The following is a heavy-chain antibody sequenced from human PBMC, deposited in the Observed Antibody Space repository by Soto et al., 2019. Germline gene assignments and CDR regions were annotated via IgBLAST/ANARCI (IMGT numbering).Heavy chain of an antibody. Sequence: ASVKVSCKASGYTFTSYDINWVRQATGQGLEWMGWMNPNSGNTGYAQKFQGRVTMTRNTSISTAYMELSGLRSEDTAVYYCARGPGALMYYYDSSGYFFDYWGQGTLVTVSS. J-gene: IGHJ4*02. V-gene: IGHV1-8*01. CDR1: GYTFTSYD. CDR3: ARGPGALMYYYDSSGYFFDY. D-gene: IGHD3-22*01. CDR2: MNPNSGNT.